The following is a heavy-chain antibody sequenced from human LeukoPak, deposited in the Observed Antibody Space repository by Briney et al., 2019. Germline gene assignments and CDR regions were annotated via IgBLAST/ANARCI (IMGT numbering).Heavy chain of an antibody. CDR2: SSGSGGST. D-gene: IGHD1-26*01. V-gene: IGHV3-23*01. Sequence: GGSLRLSCAASGFTFSSYAMSWVRQAPGKGLEWVSASSGSGGSTYYADSVKGRFTISRDNPKNTLYLQMNSLRAEDTAVYYCAKDLGRWELRGYFDYWGQGTLVTVSS. J-gene: IGHJ4*02. CDR1: GFTFSSYA. CDR3: AKDLGRWELRGYFDY.